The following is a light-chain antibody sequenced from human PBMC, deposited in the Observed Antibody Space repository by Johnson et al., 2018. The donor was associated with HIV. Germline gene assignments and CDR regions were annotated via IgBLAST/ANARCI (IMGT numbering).Light chain of an antibody. Sequence: QSVLTQPPSVSAAPGQEVTISCSGSYSNIGSNYVSWYRQLPGTAPKLLIYENNKRPPGIPDRFSASKSGTSATLGITGLQTGDEADYYCGTWDTSLSAGGVFGTGTKVTVL. CDR2: ENN. J-gene: IGLJ1*01. CDR3: GTWDTSLSAGGV. CDR1: YSNIGSNY. V-gene: IGLV1-51*02.